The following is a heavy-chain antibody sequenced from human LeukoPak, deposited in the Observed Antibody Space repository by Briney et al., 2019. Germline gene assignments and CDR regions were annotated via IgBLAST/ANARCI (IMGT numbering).Heavy chain of an antibody. V-gene: IGHV4-39*01. D-gene: IGHD4-23*01. CDR1: GGSISSSSYY. J-gene: IGHJ4*03. CDR2: IYYSGST. CDR3: ARGRRVYGGYYYFDY. Sequence: SETLSLTCTVSGGSISSSSYYWGWIRQPPGKGLEWIGSIYYSGSTYYNPSLKSRVTISVDTSKNQFSLKLSSVTAADTAVYYCARGRRVYGGYYYFDYWGQGTTVTVSS.